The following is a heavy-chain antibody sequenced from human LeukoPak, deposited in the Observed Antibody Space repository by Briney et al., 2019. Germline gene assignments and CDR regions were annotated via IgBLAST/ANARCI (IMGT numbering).Heavy chain of an antibody. J-gene: IGHJ4*02. CDR1: GFTFSSYS. Sequence: GGSLRLSCAASGFTFSSYSMYWVRQAPGKGLEWVSYISSSSSTIYYADSVKGRFTISRDNAKNSLYLQMNSPRDEDTAVYYCARGGVRYSSSSHNWWFDYWGQGTLVTVSS. CDR3: ARGGVRYSSSSHNWWFDY. V-gene: IGHV3-48*02. CDR2: ISSSSSTI. D-gene: IGHD6-6*01.